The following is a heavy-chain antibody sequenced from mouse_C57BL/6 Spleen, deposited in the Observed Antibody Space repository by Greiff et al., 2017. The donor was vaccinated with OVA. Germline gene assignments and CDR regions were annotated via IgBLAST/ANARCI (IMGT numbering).Heavy chain of an antibody. V-gene: IGHV10-3*01. J-gene: IGHJ1*03. Sequence: EVKVVESGGGLVQPKGSLKLSCAASGFTFNTYAMHWVRQAPGKGLEWVARIRSKSSNYATYYADSVKDRFTISRDDSQSMLYLQMNNLKTEDTAMYYCVREGDYDGGPWYFDVWGTGTTVTVSS. CDR1: GFTFNTYA. CDR3: VREGDYDGGPWYFDV. CDR2: IRSKSSNYAT. D-gene: IGHD2-4*01.